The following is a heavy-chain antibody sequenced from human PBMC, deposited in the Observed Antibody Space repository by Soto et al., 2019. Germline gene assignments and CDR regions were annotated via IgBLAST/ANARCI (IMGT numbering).Heavy chain of an antibody. CDR1: GFTLSNYW. D-gene: IGHD7-27*01. V-gene: IGHV3-7*03. Sequence: LRLSCAASGFTLSNYWMTWVRQAPGKGLEWVANINKDGSQKNYVDSVKGRFTIARDNGQNSLSLQINSLRVEDTAVYYCVRELGLDYWGQGALVTVSS. J-gene: IGHJ4*02. CDR3: VRELGLDY. CDR2: INKDGSQK.